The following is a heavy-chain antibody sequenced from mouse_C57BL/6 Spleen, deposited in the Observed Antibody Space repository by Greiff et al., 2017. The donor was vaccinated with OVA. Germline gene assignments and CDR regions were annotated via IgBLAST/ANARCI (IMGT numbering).Heavy chain of an antibody. CDR3: ARYGGDYAMDY. J-gene: IGHJ4*01. CDR2: IYPGDGDT. V-gene: IGHV1-82*01. D-gene: IGHD1-1*02. CDR1: GYAFSSSW. Sequence: VQLQQSGPELVKPGASVKISCKASGYAFSSSWMNWVKQRPGKGLEWIGRIYPGDGDTNYNGKFKGKATRTADKSSSTSYMQLSSLTSEDSAVYFCARYGGDYAMDYWGQGTSVTVSS.